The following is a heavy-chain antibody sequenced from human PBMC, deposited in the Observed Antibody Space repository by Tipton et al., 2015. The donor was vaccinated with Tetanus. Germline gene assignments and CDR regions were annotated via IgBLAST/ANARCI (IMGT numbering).Heavy chain of an antibody. D-gene: IGHD3-3*01. CDR2: INHSGST. V-gene: IGHV4-34*01. J-gene: IGHJ6*02. CDR1: GGSFSGYY. Sequence: TLSLTCAVYGGSFSGYYWSWIRRPPGKGLEWIGEINHSGSTNYNPSLKSRVTISVDASKNQFSLKLSSVTAADTAVYYCARDSPYYDFWSGRIIADYYYYYGMDVWGQGTTVTVSS. CDR3: ARDSPYYDFWSGRIIADYYYYYGMDV.